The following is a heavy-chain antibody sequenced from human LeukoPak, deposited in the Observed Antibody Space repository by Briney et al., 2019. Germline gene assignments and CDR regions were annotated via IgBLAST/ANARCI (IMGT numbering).Heavy chain of an antibody. D-gene: IGHD2-21*01. CDR1: GFTFSSYA. CDR2: ISDSGGST. CDR3: AKAPVTTCRGAYCYPFDY. V-gene: IGHV3-23*01. Sequence: GGSLRLSCAASGFTFSSYAMSWVRQDPGKGLEWISAISDSGGSTYYADSVKGRLTISRDSSKNTLFLQMNRLRPEDAAVYYCAKAPVTTCRGAYCYPFDYWGQGTLVTVSS. J-gene: IGHJ4*02.